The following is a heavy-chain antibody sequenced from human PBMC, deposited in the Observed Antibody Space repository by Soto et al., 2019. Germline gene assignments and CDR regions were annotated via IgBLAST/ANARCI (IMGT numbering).Heavy chain of an antibody. Sequence: HVTLKESGPVLVKPTETLTLTCTVSGFSLSNGKVGVSWIRQPPGKALEWLAHIFSNDEKSYRTSLKSRLTMSEDTSKSQVVLTMTHVDPADTATYYCARILFGRSVAGGYFYMDVWGKGTTVTVSS. D-gene: IGHD6-19*01. J-gene: IGHJ6*03. CDR1: GFSLSNGKVG. V-gene: IGHV2-26*01. CDR2: IFSNDEK. CDR3: ARILFGRSVAGGYFYMDV.